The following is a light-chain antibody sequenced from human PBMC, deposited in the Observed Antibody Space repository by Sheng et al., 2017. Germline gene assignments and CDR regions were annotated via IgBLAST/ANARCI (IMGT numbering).Light chain of an antibody. CDR2: WAS. V-gene: IGKV4-1*01. CDR1: QSVLYSSNNKNY. CDR3: HQYYDTGT. Sequence: DIVMTQSPDSLAVSLGERATINCKSSQSVLYSSNNKNYLAWYQHKPGQPPKLLIYWASTRESGVPDRFSGSGSGTDFTLTISSLQAEDVAVYYCHQYYDTGTFGPGTESGYQT. J-gene: IGKJ3*01.